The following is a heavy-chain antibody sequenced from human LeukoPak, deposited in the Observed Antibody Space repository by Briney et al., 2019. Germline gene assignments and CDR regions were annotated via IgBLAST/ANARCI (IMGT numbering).Heavy chain of an antibody. CDR1: GFTFSGYA. D-gene: IGHD3-10*01. V-gene: IGHV3-23*01. CDR2: INGNSVTT. J-gene: IGHJ4*02. CDR3: AKLEGLWFGKLLSGFDY. Sequence: GGSLRLSCEASGFTFSGYAMSWVRQAPGKGLEWVSAINGNSVTTNYEDSVKGRFTISRDNSKNTLYLQMNSLRAEDTGVYYCAKLEGLWFGKLLSGFDYSGQGTLVTVSS.